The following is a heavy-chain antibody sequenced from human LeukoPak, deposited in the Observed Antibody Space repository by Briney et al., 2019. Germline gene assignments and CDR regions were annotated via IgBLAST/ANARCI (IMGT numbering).Heavy chain of an antibody. D-gene: IGHD3-22*01. V-gene: IGHV3-23*01. CDR3: ARDLDSSGYYHVVDS. J-gene: IGHJ4*02. CDR2: ISTSGRT. Sequence: GGSLRLSCADSGFTFSSYAMSWVREAPGKGLEWVSLISTSGRTHYADSVQGRFTISRDNSKNTLSLHMNSLRAEDTAVYYCARDLDSSGYYHVVDSWGQGALVTVSS. CDR1: GFTFSSYA.